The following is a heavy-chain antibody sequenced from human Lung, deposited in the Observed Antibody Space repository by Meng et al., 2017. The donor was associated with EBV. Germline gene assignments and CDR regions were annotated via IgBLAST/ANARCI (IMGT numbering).Heavy chain of an antibody. J-gene: IGHJ4*02. CDR3: ARDSPLDGYSLLDY. Sequence: LVPSGLGLKQPWALVKVSGRPSGYNFTSYAINWARQAPGQGPDWMGWIDPNTGNPTYDQGFTGRFVFSLDTSVSTAYLQINSLRADDTAVYYCARDSPLDGYSLLDYWGQGTLVTVSS. D-gene: IGHD5-24*01. CDR1: GYNFTSYA. V-gene: IGHV7-4-1*02. CDR2: IDPNTGNP.